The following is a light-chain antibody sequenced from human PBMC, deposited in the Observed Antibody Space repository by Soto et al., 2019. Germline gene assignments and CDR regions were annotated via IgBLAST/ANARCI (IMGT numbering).Light chain of an antibody. CDR3: CSYAGSSTFPYV. J-gene: IGLJ1*01. CDR2: EGS. Sequence: QSALTQPASVSGSPGQSITISCTGTSSDVGSYNLVSWYQQHPGKAPKLMIYEGSKRPSGVSNRFSGSKSGNTASLTISGLQVEDEADYYCCSYAGSSTFPYVFGTGTKLTVL. CDR1: SSDVGSYNL. V-gene: IGLV2-23*03.